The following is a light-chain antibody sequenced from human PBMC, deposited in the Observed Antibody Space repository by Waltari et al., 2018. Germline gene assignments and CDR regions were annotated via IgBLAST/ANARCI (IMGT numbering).Light chain of an antibody. V-gene: IGKV3-15*01. Sequence: EIVMTQSPATLSVSPGERATLSCRASQSVRSNLPWYQQKPGQSPRLLIYGASTRATGIAARFSGSGSGTEFTLTISSLQSEDFALYYCQQYNDWPRTFGQGTKVEI. J-gene: IGKJ1*01. CDR1: QSVRSN. CDR2: GAS. CDR3: QQYNDWPRT.